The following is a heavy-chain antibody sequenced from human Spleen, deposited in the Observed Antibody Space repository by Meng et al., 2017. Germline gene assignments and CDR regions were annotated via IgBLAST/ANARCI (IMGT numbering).Heavy chain of an antibody. V-gene: IGHV6-1*01. Sequence: SCAISGDIVSSNRAAWNWIRQSPSRGLEWLGRTYYRSKWYNDYAVSVKSRITINPDTSKNQFSLQLNSVTPEDTAVYYCARDLAVAGTSYFDSWGQGTLVTVSS. CDR3: ARDLAVAGTSYFDS. D-gene: IGHD6-19*01. CDR1: GDIVSSNRAA. CDR2: TYYRSKWYN. J-gene: IGHJ4*02.